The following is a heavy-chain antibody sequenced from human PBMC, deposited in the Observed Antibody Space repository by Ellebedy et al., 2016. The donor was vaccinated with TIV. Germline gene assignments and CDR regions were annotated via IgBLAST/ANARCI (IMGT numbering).Heavy chain of an antibody. CDR3: AKDRALGYCTGGSCNTK. CDR1: GFTFSSYA. V-gene: IGHV3-23*01. Sequence: PGGSLRLSCAASGFTFSSYAMSWVRQAPGKGLEWVSAISVSGGTTYYADSVKGRFTISRDNSKNTLYLQMNSLRAEDTAVYYCAKDRALGYCTGGSCNTKWGQGTLVTVSS. CDR2: ISVSGGTT. J-gene: IGHJ4*02. D-gene: IGHD2-15*01.